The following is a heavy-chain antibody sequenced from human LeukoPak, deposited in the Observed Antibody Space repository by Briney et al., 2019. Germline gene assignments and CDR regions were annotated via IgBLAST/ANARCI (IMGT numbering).Heavy chain of an antibody. CDR1: GYTFTIYG. J-gene: IGHJ4*02. CDR2: ISAYNGNT. D-gene: IGHD3-22*01. CDR3: SGGGHYDSSGYYGAWGY. Sequence: GASVKVSRKASGYTFTIYGISWVRQAPGQGFEWMGWISAYNGNTNYAQKLQGRVTMTTDTSTSTAYMELRSLRSDDTAVYYCSGGGHYDSSGYYGAWGYWGQGTLVTVSS. V-gene: IGHV1-18*01.